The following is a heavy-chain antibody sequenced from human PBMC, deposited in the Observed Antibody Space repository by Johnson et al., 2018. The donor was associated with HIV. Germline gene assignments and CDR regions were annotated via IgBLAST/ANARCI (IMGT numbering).Heavy chain of an antibody. CDR1: GFTFSSYG. Sequence: VQLVESGGGVVQPGGSLRLSCAASGFTFSSYGMHWVRQAPGKGLEWVAVISYDGSNKYYADSVKGRFTISRDNSKNTLYLQMNSLRAEDTAVYYCARECGCSGSYLHDGAFDIWGQGTMVTVSS. V-gene: IGHV3-30*19. CDR2: ISYDGSNK. J-gene: IGHJ3*02. D-gene: IGHD1-26*01. CDR3: ARECGCSGSYLHDGAFDI.